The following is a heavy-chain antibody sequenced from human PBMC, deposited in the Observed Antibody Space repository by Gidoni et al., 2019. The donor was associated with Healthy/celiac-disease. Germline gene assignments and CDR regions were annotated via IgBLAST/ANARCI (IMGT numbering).Heavy chain of an antibody. Sequence: QVQLQQWGAGLLTPSETLSLTCAVYGGSFSGYYWSWIRQPPGKGLEWIGEINHSGSTNYNPSLKSRVTISVDTSKNQFSLKLSSVTAADTAVYYCARDGIAVAGTLGYWGQGTLVTVSS. J-gene: IGHJ4*02. CDR3: ARDGIAVAGTLGY. V-gene: IGHV4-34*01. CDR2: INHSGST. CDR1: GGSFSGYY. D-gene: IGHD6-19*01.